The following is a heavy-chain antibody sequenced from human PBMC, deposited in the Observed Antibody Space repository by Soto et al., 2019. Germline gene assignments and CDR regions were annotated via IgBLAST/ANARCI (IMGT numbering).Heavy chain of an antibody. J-gene: IGHJ4*02. Sequence: SETLSLTCTVTGGTISTYYWSWIRQTPGKGLEWIGYICYSGSTNYNPSLKSRVTISVDTSKNQFSLKLSSVTAADTAVYYCAREYCSSTSCPFDYWGQGTLVTVSS. CDR1: GGTISTYY. V-gene: IGHV4-59*01. D-gene: IGHD2-2*01. CDR3: AREYCSSTSCPFDY. CDR2: ICYSGST.